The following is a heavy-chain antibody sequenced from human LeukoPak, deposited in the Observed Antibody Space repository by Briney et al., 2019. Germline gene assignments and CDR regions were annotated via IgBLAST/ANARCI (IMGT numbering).Heavy chain of an antibody. CDR1: GYTFTTYY. Sequence: ASVKVSCKASGYTFTTYYMHWVRQAPGQGFEWMGIINPSGGSTSYAQKFQGRVTISVDTSKNQFSLKLSSVTAADTAVYYCARVTSGGDGMDVWGQGTTVTVSS. CDR3: ARVTSGGDGMDV. CDR2: INPSGGST. D-gene: IGHD6-25*01. V-gene: IGHV1-46*01. J-gene: IGHJ6*02.